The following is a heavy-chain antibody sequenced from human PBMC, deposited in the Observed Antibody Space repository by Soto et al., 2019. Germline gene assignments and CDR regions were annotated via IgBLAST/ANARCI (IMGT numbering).Heavy chain of an antibody. J-gene: IGHJ6*02. V-gene: IGHV4-4*02. Sequence: PSENLSLTRAVSGGSNSSSNRWSRVRPAAGKGLEWIGEIYHSGSTNYNPSLKSRVTISVDKSKNQFSLQLSSVTAADTAVYYCVTSGSGSFSATVYYGIDVWGQGTTV. CDR3: VTSGSGSFSATVYYGIDV. CDR2: IYHSGST. D-gene: IGHD3-10*01. CDR1: GGSNSSSNR.